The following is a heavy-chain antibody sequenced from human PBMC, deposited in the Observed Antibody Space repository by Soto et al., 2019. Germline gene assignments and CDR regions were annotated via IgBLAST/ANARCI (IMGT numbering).Heavy chain of an antibody. J-gene: IGHJ3*02. V-gene: IGHV3-53*01. Sequence: GGSLRLSCSASEFTVSINYMTLVLQAPGKGLESVSVIYGGSSTHYTDSVKGRFTISRDNSKNTLYLQMNSLRAEDTAVYYCARGLSMAGAFDIWGQGTMVTVSS. CDR2: IYGGSST. CDR1: EFTVSINY. D-gene: IGHD6-19*01. CDR3: ARGLSMAGAFDI.